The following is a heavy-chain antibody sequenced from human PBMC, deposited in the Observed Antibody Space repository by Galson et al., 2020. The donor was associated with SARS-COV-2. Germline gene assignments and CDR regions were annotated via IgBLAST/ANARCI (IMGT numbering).Heavy chain of an antibody. Sequence: GGSLRLSCPASGFTFRNYAMHWVRQAPGKGLEYVSGISDSGGNTYYADSVMGRFTISRDNSKDTLYLQMSSLKPEDTAVYYCVKEGRTGWYYFDYWGQGTLLTVSS. CDR2: ISDSGGNT. CDR3: VKEGRTGWYYFDY. CDR1: GFTFRNYA. V-gene: IGHV3-64D*08. D-gene: IGHD6-19*01. J-gene: IGHJ4*02.